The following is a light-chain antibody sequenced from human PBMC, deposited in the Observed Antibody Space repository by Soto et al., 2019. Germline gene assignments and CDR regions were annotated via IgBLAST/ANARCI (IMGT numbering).Light chain of an antibody. CDR1: QDISNH. Sequence: GDRVTITCPASQDISNHLNWYQQKPGKAPKLLIYDASSLETGVPSSFSGSGSGTDFTFTITSLRPEDIATYYCQQYDNLPTFTFGPGTKVDIK. CDR3: QQYDNLPTFT. V-gene: IGKV1-33*01. CDR2: DAS. J-gene: IGKJ3*01.